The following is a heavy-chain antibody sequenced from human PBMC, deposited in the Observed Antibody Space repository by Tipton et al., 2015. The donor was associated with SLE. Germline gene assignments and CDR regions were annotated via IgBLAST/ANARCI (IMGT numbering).Heavy chain of an antibody. Sequence: PGLVKPSESLSLTCTVSGGSIFSSYWSWIRQPPGKGLEWIGCIYFSGSTNYNPSLRSRVTMSVDSSNSRFSLKLSSVTAADTAVYYCARDGGAAAENYNYHMDVWGIGTTVTVSS. V-gene: IGHV4-59*01. CDR3: ARDGGAAAENYNYHMDV. D-gene: IGHD6-13*01. J-gene: IGHJ6*03. CDR2: IYFSGST. CDR1: GGSIFSSY.